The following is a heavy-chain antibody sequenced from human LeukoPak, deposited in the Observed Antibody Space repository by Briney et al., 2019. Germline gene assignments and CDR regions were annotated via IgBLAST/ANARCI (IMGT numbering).Heavy chain of an antibody. J-gene: IGHJ6*02. CDR1: GYTFTSYD. Sequence: ASVNVACKASGYTFTSYDINWVRQATGQGLEWMGWKNHNSGRTGFAQKFQGRLTMTTNTSISTAYMELSSLTSEDTAVYYCARGPVSTHGMDVWGQGTTVTVSS. CDR3: ARGPVSTHGMDV. CDR2: KNHNSGRT. D-gene: IGHD2-2*01. V-gene: IGHV1-8*01.